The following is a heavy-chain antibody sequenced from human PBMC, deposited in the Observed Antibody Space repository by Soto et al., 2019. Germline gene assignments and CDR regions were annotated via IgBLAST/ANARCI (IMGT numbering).Heavy chain of an antibody. J-gene: IGHJ4*02. Sequence: EASVNVSCKASGYTFTSYGISWVRQAPGQGLEWMGWISAYNGNTNYAQKLQGRVTMTTDTSTSTAYMELRSLRSDDTAVYYCARGHSSSSDALLDYWGQGTLVTVSS. CDR2: ISAYNGNT. V-gene: IGHV1-18*04. D-gene: IGHD6-6*01. CDR1: GYTFTSYG. CDR3: ARGHSSSSDALLDY.